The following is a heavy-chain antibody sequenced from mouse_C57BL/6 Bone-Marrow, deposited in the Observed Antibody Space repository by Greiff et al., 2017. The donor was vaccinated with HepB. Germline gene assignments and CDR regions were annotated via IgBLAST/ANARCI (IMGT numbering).Heavy chain of an antibody. CDR1: GFSLTSYG. V-gene: IGHV2-2*01. D-gene: IGHD1-1*01. Sequence: VMLVESGPGLVQPSQSLSITCTVSGFSLTSYGVHWVRQSPGKGLEWLGVIWSGGSTDYNAAFISRLSISKDNSKSQVFFKMNSLQADDTAIYYCARNSYYGSSYEGAMDYWGQGTSVTVSS. CDR3: ARNSYYGSSYEGAMDY. J-gene: IGHJ4*01. CDR2: IWSGGST.